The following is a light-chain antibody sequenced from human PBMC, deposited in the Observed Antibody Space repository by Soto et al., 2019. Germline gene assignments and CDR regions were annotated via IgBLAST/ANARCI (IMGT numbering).Light chain of an antibody. Sequence: DIQMTQSPSSLSASVGDRVTITCQASQDISNHLNWYQQKPGKAPKLLIYDASNLETGVPSRFSGSGSGTDFTFTISSLQPEDIAIYYCQQYHDLLLTFGGGTKVEIK. CDR3: QQYHDLLLT. V-gene: IGKV1-33*01. J-gene: IGKJ4*01. CDR2: DAS. CDR1: QDISNH.